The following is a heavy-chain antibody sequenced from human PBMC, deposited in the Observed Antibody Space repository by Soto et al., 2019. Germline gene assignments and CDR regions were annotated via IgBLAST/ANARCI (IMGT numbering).Heavy chain of an antibody. CDR2: IRSKADGGTT. CDR1: GFTFNNAW. V-gene: IGHV3-15*07. D-gene: IGHD4-4*01. Sequence: EVQLVESGGGLVKPGGSLRLSCAASGFTFNNAWMNWVRQAPGNVLEWVGRIRSKADGGTTDYPAPVKDRFTISRDDSKNTLHLQMNSLKTEDTAVYYCTTEPDYSNYFEYWGQGTLVTVSS. CDR3: TTEPDYSNYFEY. J-gene: IGHJ4*02.